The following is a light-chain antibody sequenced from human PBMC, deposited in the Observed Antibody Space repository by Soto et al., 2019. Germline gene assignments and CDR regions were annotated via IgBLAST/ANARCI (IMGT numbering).Light chain of an antibody. Sequence: IVMTQSPATLSVSPGERATLSCRASRGISSNLAWYQQKPGQAPRLLIYDASTRATVIPARFSGSGSGTDFTLTISSLEPEDFAVYYCQQRSNWPPSITFGQGTRLEIK. CDR2: DAS. J-gene: IGKJ5*01. V-gene: IGKV3-11*01. CDR3: QQRSNWPPSIT. CDR1: RGISSN.